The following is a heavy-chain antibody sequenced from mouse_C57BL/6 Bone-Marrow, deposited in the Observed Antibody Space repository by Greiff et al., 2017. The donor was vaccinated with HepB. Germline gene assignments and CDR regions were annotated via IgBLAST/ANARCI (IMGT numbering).Heavy chain of an antibody. V-gene: IGHV1-55*01. D-gene: IGHD2-5*01. Sequence: QVQLQQSGAELVKPGASVKMSCKASGYTFTSYWITWVKQRPGQGLEWIGDIYPGSGSTNYNEKFKSKATLTVDTSSSTAYMQLSSLTSEDSAVYYGARRGAYYSNYGFDYWGQGTTLTVSS. CDR1: GYTFTSYW. J-gene: IGHJ2*01. CDR2: IYPGSGST. CDR3: ARRGAYYSNYGFDY.